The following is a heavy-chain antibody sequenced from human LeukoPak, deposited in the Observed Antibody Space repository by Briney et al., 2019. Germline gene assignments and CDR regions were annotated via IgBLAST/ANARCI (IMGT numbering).Heavy chain of an antibody. J-gene: IGHJ4*02. Sequence: ASVKVSCKVSGYTLTELSMHWVRQAPGKGLEWMGGFDPEDGETIYAQKFQGRVTMTEDTSTDTAYMELSSLRAEDTAVYYCAREVEGRTDYSNYGEPAPSDYWGQGTLVTVSS. CDR3: AREVEGRTDYSNYGEPAPSDY. CDR1: GYTLTELS. CDR2: FDPEDGET. V-gene: IGHV1-24*01. D-gene: IGHD4-11*01.